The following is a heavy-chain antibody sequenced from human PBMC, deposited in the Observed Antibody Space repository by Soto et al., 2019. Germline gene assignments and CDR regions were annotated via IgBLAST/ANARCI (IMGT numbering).Heavy chain of an antibody. Sequence: QVQVVQSGVEVRRPGSSVKVSCKASGDTFKNCVISWVRQAPGQGLERMGGIIPLFGTTDFAQRFQGRLTITTDESTTTAYMELSTLRSEDTATYSCAAELGFGKLSVVWGQGTTVIVSS. CDR1: GDTFKNCV. D-gene: IGHD3-10*01. CDR3: AAELGFGKLSVV. CDR2: IIPLFGTT. J-gene: IGHJ6*02. V-gene: IGHV1-69*01.